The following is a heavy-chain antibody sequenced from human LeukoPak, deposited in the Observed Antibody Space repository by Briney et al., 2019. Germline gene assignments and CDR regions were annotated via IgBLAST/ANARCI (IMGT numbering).Heavy chain of an antibody. D-gene: IGHD2-21*02. J-gene: IGHJ4*02. CDR3: ARVRILAYCGGDCYPIDY. Sequence: ASVKVSCKASGYTFTGYYMHWVRQAPGRGLEWMGWINPNSGGTNYAQKFQGRVTMTRDTSISTAYMELSRLRSDDTAVYYCARVRILAYCGGDCYPIDYWGQGTLVTVSS. CDR1: GYTFTGYY. CDR2: INPNSGGT. V-gene: IGHV1-2*02.